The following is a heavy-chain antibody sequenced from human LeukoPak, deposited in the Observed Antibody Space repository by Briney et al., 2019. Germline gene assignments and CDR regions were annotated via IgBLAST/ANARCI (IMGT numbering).Heavy chain of an antibody. CDR1: GYTFTGYY. Sequence: VASVKVSCKASGYTFTGYYMHWVRQAPGQGLEWMGWINPNSGGTNYAQKFQGRVTMTRDTSISTAYMELSRLRSDDTAVYYCARDPTPEYYYDSSGYFTWGQGTLVTVSS. CDR3: ARDPTPEYYYDSSGYFT. D-gene: IGHD3-22*01. V-gene: IGHV1-2*02. CDR2: INPNSGGT. J-gene: IGHJ5*02.